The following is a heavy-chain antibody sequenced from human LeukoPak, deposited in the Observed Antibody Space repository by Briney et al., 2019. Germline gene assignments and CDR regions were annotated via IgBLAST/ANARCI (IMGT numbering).Heavy chain of an antibody. V-gene: IGHV1-8*02. CDR1: GYIFTSYG. J-gene: IGHJ6*03. Sequence: VASVKVSCKASGYIFTSYGISWVRQATGQGLEWMGWMNPNSGNTGYAQKFQGRVTMTRNTSISTAYMELSSLRSEDTAVYYCARGLVEPPYYYYYMDVWGKGTTVTVSS. CDR3: ARGLVEPPYYYYYMDV. D-gene: IGHD2-8*02. CDR2: MNPNSGNT.